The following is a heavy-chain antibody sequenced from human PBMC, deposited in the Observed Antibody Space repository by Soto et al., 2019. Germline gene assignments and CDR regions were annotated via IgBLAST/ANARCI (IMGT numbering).Heavy chain of an antibody. CDR1: GFTFSSYA. CDR2: ISGSGGST. V-gene: IGHV3-23*01. CDR3: AKEAYDFWSGYYRAFDY. Sequence: GGSLRLSCAASGFTFSSYAMSWVRQAPGKGLEWVSAISGSGGSTYYADSVKGRFTISRDNSKNTLYLQMNSLRAEDTAVYYCAKEAYDFWSGYYRAFDYWGQGTLVTVSS. D-gene: IGHD3-3*01. J-gene: IGHJ4*02.